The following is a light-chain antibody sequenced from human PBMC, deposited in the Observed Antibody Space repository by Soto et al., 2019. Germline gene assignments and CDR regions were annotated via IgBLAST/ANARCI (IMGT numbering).Light chain of an antibody. J-gene: IGKJ5*01. V-gene: IGKV3-20*01. Sequence: EIVLTQSPGTLSLSPGERATLSCRASQSVSSSYVAWYQQKPGQAPRLLVYGTSSRATGVPDRFSGSGSGTDFTLTISRLEPEDFAVYYCQQYGSTPITFGQGTRLEIK. CDR3: QQYGSTPIT. CDR2: GTS. CDR1: QSVSSSY.